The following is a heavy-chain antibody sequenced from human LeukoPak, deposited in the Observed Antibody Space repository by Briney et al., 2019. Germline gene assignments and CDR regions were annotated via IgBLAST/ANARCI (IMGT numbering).Heavy chain of an antibody. Sequence: PSETLSLTCTVSGDSISSTTYYWGWIRQPPGKGLEWIGNLYYSGSTYYNPSLKSRVTISVDTSKNQFSLKLSSVTAADTAVYYVARQAISGYDPPPFDSWGQGTLVTVSS. CDR1: GDSISSTTYY. D-gene: IGHD5-12*01. CDR3: ARQAISGYDPPPFDS. CDR2: LYYSGST. J-gene: IGHJ4*01. V-gene: IGHV4-39*01.